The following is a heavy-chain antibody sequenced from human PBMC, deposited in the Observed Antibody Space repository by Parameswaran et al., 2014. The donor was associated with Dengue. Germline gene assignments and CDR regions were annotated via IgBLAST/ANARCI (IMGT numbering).Heavy chain of an antibody. CDR2: IYTSGST. J-gene: IGHJ3*02. CDR3: ARFSGSTQSDI. V-gene: IGHV4-61*02. D-gene: IGHD1-26*01. Sequence: RWIRQPPGKGLEWIGRIYTSGSTNYNPSLKSRVTISVDTSKNQFSLKLSSVTAADTAVYYCARFSGSTQSDIWGQGTMVTVSS.